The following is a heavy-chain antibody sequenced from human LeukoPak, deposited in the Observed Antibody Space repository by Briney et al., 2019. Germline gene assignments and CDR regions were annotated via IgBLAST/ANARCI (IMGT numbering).Heavy chain of an antibody. Sequence: ASVKVSCKASGYTFTSYDINWVRQATGQGLEWMGWMNPNSGNTGYAQKFQDRVTMTRNTSISTAYMELSSLRSEDTAVCCARGILWFGDDIWGKGTTVTISS. CDR3: ARGILWFGDDI. CDR1: GYTFTSYD. D-gene: IGHD3-10*01. J-gene: IGHJ6*04. CDR2: MNPNSGNT. V-gene: IGHV1-8*01.